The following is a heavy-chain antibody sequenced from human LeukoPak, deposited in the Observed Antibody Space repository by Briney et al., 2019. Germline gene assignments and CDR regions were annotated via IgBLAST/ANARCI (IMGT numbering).Heavy chain of an antibody. J-gene: IGHJ4*02. D-gene: IGHD3-9*01. CDR2: ISADSATT. Sequence: GGSLRLSCAASGFNFGSYSMTWVRQAPGKGLEWVSVISADSATTFYADSVKGRFTISRDNAKNTLYLQMNSLRAEDTAVYYCWAYDILTGNIDYWGQGTLVTVSS. CDR1: GFNFGSYS. V-gene: IGHV3-23*01. CDR3: WAYDILTGNIDY.